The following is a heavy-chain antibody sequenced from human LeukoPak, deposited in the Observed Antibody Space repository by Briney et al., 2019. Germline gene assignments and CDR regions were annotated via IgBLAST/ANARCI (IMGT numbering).Heavy chain of an antibody. J-gene: IGHJ1*01. CDR1: GFTVSSNY. Sequence: GGSLRLSCAASGFTVSSNYMSWVRQAPGKGLEWVSVIYSDGSTYYADSVKGRFTISRDNSKNTLYLQMNSLRAEDTAVYYCARDVYCSGGSCYRHWGQGTLVTVSS. CDR3: ARDVYCSGGSCYRH. D-gene: IGHD2-15*01. V-gene: IGHV3-53*01. CDR2: IYSDGST.